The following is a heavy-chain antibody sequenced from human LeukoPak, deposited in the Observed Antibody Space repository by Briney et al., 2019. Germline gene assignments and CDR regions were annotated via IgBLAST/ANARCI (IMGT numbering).Heavy chain of an antibody. D-gene: IGHD2-2*01. Sequence: GASVKVSCTASGHTFTDYYMHWVRQAPGQGLEWMGWIHPKSGDTKYAQIFQGRVTVTRDTSISTAYMELTSLRSDDTAVYYCASYASGYNWLKVWGQGTPVTVSS. J-gene: IGHJ5*02. CDR3: ASYASGYNWLKV. V-gene: IGHV1-2*02. CDR2: IHPKSGDT. CDR1: GHTFTDYY.